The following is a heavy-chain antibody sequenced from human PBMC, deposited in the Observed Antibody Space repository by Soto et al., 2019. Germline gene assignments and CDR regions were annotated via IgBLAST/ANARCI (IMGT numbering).Heavy chain of an antibody. V-gene: IGHV4-39*01. J-gene: IGHJ5*02. D-gene: IGHD3-3*01. CDR2: IYYNWST. CDR1: GGSISSSSYY. CDR3: AMASYITIFGVVISNWVDP. Sequence: NPSETLSLTCTVSGGSISSSSYYLGWIRHPPGKGLEWVGSIYYNWSTYYNPPLKSRVTISVDTSQNQFSLKLSSVTAADTAGYWCAMASYITIFGVVISNWVDPWGQGTLVT.